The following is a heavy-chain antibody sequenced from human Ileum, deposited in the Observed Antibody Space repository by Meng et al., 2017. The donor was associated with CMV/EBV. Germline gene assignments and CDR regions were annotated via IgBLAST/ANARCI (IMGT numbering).Heavy chain of an antibody. D-gene: IGHD3-3*01. Sequence: GGSLRLSCAASGFTFYSYHMHWVRQAPGKGLEWVAGISRADSNEYYADSVKGRFIISRDISTNTLHLQMNGLRGEDTAVYYCARDRPYYDFWSGANWFDPWGQGTLVTVSS. V-gene: IGHV3-30-3*01. CDR1: GFTFYSYH. J-gene: IGHJ5*02. CDR3: ARDRPYYDFWSGANWFDP. CDR2: ISRADSNE.